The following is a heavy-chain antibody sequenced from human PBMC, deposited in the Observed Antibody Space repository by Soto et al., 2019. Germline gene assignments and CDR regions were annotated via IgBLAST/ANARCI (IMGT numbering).Heavy chain of an antibody. D-gene: IGHD2-15*01. CDR1: GGSISSYY. CDR3: ARAHGGEYCSGGSCYSPYYYYYYMDV. Sequence: PSATLSLTCTVSGGSISSYYWSWIRQPPGKGLEWIGYIYYSGSTNYNPSLKSRVTISVDTSKNQFSLKLSSVTAADTAVYYCARAHGGEYCSGGSCYSPYYYYYYMDVWGKGTTVTVSS. CDR2: IYYSGST. V-gene: IGHV4-59*01. J-gene: IGHJ6*03.